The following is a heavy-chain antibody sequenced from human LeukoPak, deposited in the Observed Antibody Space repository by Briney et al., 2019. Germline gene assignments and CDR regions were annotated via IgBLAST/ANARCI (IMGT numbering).Heavy chain of an antibody. CDR2: INPNSGGT. D-gene: IGHD2-2*02. V-gene: IGHV1-2*02. J-gene: IGHJ6*02. CDR3: ARKDQLPYYYYYYGMDV. CDR1: RYTFTDYY. Sequence: GASVKVSCKASRYTFTDYYMHWVRQAPGQGLEWMGWINPNSGGTNYAQKFQGRVTMTRDTSISTAYMELSRLRSDDTAVYYCARKDQLPYYYYYYGMDVWGQGTTVTVSS.